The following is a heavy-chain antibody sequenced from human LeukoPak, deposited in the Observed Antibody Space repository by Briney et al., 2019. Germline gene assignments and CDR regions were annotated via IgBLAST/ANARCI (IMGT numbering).Heavy chain of an antibody. CDR1: GFTFSSYG. D-gene: IGHD3-22*01. CDR2: ISYDGSNK. V-gene: IGHV3-30*03. Sequence: PGGSLRLSCAASGFTFSSYGMHWVRQAPGKGLEWVAVISYDGSNKYYADSVKGRFTISRDNSKNTLYLQMNSLRAEDTALYYCARASYYYDTSGLGAFDIWGQGTLVTVSS. J-gene: IGHJ3*02. CDR3: ARASYYYDTSGLGAFDI.